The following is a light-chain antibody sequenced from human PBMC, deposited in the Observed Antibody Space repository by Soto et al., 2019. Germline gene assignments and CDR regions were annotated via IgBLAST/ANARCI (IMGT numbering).Light chain of an antibody. J-gene: IGLJ2*01. CDR2: DDN. V-gene: IGLV1-51*01. Sequence: QSVMTQPPSVSAAPGQKVTISCSGSSSNIGGNSVSWYQQLPGTAPKLLIYDDNKRPSGIPDRFSGSKSGTSATLGITGFQTGDEADYYCAVWDDSLNGPVFGGGTKLTVL. CDR1: SSNIGGNS. CDR3: AVWDDSLNGPV.